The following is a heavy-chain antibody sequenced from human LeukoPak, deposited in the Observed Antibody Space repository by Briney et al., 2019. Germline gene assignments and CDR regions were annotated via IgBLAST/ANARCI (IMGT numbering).Heavy chain of an antibody. CDR3: AKKNWGAGYYHS. Sequence: SETLSLTCNVSGGSITSYYWTWIRQPPGKGLEWLGYIYTTGTTRYNPSLKSRVTISVDTSKNQLSLKLTSVTAADTAVYFCAKKNWGAGYYHSWGQGALVIVSS. J-gene: IGHJ4*02. D-gene: IGHD2-15*01. V-gene: IGHV4-4*09. CDR1: GGSITSYY. CDR2: IYTTGTT.